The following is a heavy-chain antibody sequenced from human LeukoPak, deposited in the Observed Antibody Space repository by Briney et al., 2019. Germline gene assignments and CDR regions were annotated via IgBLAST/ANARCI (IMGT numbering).Heavy chain of an antibody. CDR3: ARNIPSRSSGLGMDV. D-gene: IGHD6-6*01. J-gene: IGHJ6*03. CDR1: GFTFSSHG. CDR2: ISGSGDNT. V-gene: IGHV3-23*01. Sequence: GGTLRLSCAASGFTFSSHGMSWVRQAPGKGLEWVSTISGSGDNTYYADSVKGRFTISRDNSKNTLYLQMNSLRAEDTAVYYCARNIPSRSSGLGMDVWGKGTTVTVSS.